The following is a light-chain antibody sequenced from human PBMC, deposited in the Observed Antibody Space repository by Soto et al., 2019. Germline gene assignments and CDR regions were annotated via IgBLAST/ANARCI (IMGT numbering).Light chain of an antibody. Sequence: IQLNKSPSSLSASVGDRVTITCRASQGISSYLAWYQQKPGKAPKLLIYAASTLQSGVPSRFSGSGSGTDFTLTISSLQPEEFATYYCQQLNSYPITFGQGTRLEIK. V-gene: IGKV1-9*01. CDR1: QGISSY. CDR2: AAS. J-gene: IGKJ5*01. CDR3: QQLNSYPIT.